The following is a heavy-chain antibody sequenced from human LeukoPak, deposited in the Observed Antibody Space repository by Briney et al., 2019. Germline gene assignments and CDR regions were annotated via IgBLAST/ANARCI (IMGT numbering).Heavy chain of an antibody. V-gene: IGHV1-2*02. J-gene: IGHJ4*02. D-gene: IGHD1-26*01. CDR1: GYTFTGYY. CDR2: INPNSGGT. CDR3: ARDPGGAVYYFDY. Sequence: EASVKVSCKASGYTFTGYYMHWVRQAPGQGLEWMGWINPNSGGTNYAQKFQGRVTMTRDTSISTAYMELSRLRSDDTAVYYCARDPGGAVYYFDYWGQGTLVTVSS.